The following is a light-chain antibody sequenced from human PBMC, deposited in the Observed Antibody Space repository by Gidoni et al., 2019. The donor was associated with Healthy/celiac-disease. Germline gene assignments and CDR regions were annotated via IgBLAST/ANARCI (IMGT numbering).Light chain of an antibody. CDR2: GAS. V-gene: IGKV3-20*01. CDR1: QSVSSSY. Sequence: DIVFTQSPGTLSLSPGERATLSCRASQSVSSSYLAWYQQKPGQAHRLLIYGASSRATGIPDRFSGSGSGTDFTLTISRLEPEDFAVYYCQQYGSSHPHTFGQGTKLEIK. CDR3: QQYGSSHPHT. J-gene: IGKJ2*01.